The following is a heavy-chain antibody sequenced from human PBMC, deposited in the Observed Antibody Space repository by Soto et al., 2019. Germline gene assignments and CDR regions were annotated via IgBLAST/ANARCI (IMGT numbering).Heavy chain of an antibody. CDR1: GFTFSTYY. V-gene: IGHV3-74*01. D-gene: IGHD2-8*01. CDR3: ASLRVSRDGFDM. J-gene: IGHJ3*02. CDR2: INSDGSGT. Sequence: PGGSLRLSCAASGFTFSTYYLHWVRQAPGKGLVWVSRINSDGSGTDYADSVKGRSTISRDNAKNMLYLQMNSLRAEDTAVYYCASLRVSRDGFDMWGQGTMVTVSS.